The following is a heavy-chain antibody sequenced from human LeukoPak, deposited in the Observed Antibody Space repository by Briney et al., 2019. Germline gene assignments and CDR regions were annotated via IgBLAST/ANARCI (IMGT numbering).Heavy chain of an antibody. V-gene: IGHV4-34*01. CDR3: AIGDTAMVKNTFDY. Sequence: SETLSLTCAVYGGSFSGYYWSWIRQPPGKGLEWIGEINHSGSTNYNPSLKSRVTISVDTSKNQFSLKLSSVTAADTAAYYCAIGDTAMVKNTFDYWGQGTLVTVSS. CDR2: INHSGST. J-gene: IGHJ4*02. CDR1: GGSFSGYY. D-gene: IGHD5-18*01.